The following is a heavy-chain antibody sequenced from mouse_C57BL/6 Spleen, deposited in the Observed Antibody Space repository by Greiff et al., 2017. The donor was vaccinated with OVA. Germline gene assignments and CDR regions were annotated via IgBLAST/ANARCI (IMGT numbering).Heavy chain of an antibody. Sequence: QVQLKQSGAELVRPGASVKLSCKASGYTFTDYYINWVKQRPGQGLEWIARIYPGSGNTYYNEKFKGKATLTAEKSSSTAYMQLSSLTSEDSAVYFCARCDYPYYYAMDYWGQGTSVTVSS. J-gene: IGHJ4*01. CDR3: ARCDYPYYYAMDY. D-gene: IGHD2-4*01. CDR2: IYPGSGNT. V-gene: IGHV1-76*01. CDR1: GYTFTDYY.